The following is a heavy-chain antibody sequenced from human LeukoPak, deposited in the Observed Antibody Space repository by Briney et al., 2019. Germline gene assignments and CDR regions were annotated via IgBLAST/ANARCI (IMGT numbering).Heavy chain of an antibody. J-gene: IGHJ4*02. D-gene: IGHD3-10*01. Sequence: PGGSLRLSCAASGFTFSSYAMHWVRQAPGKGLEWVAVISYDGSNKYYADSVKGRFTISRDNSKDTLYLQMNSLRAEDTAVYYCARDGSGMGDFDYWGQGTLVTVSS. CDR1: GFTFSSYA. CDR2: ISYDGSNK. CDR3: ARDGSGMGDFDY. V-gene: IGHV3-30-3*01.